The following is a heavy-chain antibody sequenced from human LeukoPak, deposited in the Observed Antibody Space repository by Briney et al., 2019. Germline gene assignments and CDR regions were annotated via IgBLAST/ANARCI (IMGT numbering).Heavy chain of an antibody. V-gene: IGHV1-2*02. CDR1: GYTFTDYY. CDR3: ARANFLYCSSSTCLFDY. Sequence: ASVKVSCTASGYTFTDYYMHWVRQAPGQGFEWMGWINPNDGDTNYAQKFQGRVTMTRDKSISTAHMEVSRLRSDDTAVYYCARANFLYCSSSTCLFDYWGQGTLVTVSS. J-gene: IGHJ4*02. D-gene: IGHD2-2*01. CDR2: INPNDGDT.